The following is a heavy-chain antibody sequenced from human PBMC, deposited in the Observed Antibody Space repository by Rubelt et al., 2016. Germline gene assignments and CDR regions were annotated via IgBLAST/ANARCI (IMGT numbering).Heavy chain of an antibody. J-gene: IGHJ5*02. CDR3: ARLSPSSVGVVT. V-gene: IGHV4-39*01. Sequence: QLQLQESGPGLVKPSATLTLTCTVSGGSISSSSYYWGWIRQPPGKGLEWIGSIYYVGGTYYNPSLKSRVTIFVDTSKIQFSLKLSSVTAADTAVYYCARLSPSSVGVVTWGQGTLVTVSS. D-gene: IGHD3-3*01. CDR2: IYYVGGT. CDR1: GGSISSSSYY.